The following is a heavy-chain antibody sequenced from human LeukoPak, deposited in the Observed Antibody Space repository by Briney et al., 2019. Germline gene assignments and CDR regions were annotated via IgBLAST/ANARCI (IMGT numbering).Heavy chain of an antibody. D-gene: IGHD6-13*01. V-gene: IGHV4-39*07. CDR1: GGSISSGTHY. J-gene: IGHJ5*02. CDR3: ARRVAVVGSNWFDP. Sequence: TSETLSLTCTVAGGSISSGTHYWGWIRQPPGKGLEWIGATYYSGSTYYNPSLKSRVTISVDTSKNQFSLMLKSVTAADTAVYYCARRVAVVGSNWFDPWGQGTLVTVSS. CDR2: TYYSGST.